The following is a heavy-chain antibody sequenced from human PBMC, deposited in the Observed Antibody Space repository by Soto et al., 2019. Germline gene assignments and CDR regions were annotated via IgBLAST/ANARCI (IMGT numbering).Heavy chain of an antibody. D-gene: IGHD3-22*01. V-gene: IGHV3-7*05. CDR2: IKQDGSEK. CDR3: ARDLGYYDSSGYYKS. J-gene: IGHJ5*02. CDR1: GFTFSSYW. Sequence: GGSLRLSCAASGFTFSSYWMSWVRQAPGKGLEWVANIKQDGSEKYYVDSVKGRFTISRDNAKNSLYLQMNSLRAEDTAVYYCARDLGYYDSSGYYKSWGQGTLVTVSS.